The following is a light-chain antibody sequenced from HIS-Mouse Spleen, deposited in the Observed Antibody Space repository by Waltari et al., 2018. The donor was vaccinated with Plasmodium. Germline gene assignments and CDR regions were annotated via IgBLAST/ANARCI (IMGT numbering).Light chain of an antibody. J-gene: IGLJ3*02. Sequence: SYELTQPPSVSVSPGQTARITCSGDALPKKYAYWYQQKSGQAPVLVIYEDSKRPSGIPDRFSGSSSGTMATLTISGAQVEDEADYYCYSIDSSGNHRVFGGGTKLTVL. V-gene: IGLV3-10*01. CDR2: EDS. CDR3: YSIDSSGNHRV. CDR1: ALPKKY.